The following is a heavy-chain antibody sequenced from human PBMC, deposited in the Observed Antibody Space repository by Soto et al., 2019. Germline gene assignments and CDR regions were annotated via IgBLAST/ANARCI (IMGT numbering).Heavy chain of an antibody. CDR2: IYPHDSDT. J-gene: IGHJ6*02. CDR1: GNHFHTYW. CDR3: ARPTDYHYGMQV. D-gene: IGHD4-17*01. V-gene: IGHV5-51*01. Sequence: PXESLKVFCKCSGNHFHTYWSALVLQMPGKGLEWMGFIYPHDSDTRYSPSFRGQVTISADKSINTAYLQWTSLKASDTAIYFCARPTDYHYGMQVWGQGTTVTVSS.